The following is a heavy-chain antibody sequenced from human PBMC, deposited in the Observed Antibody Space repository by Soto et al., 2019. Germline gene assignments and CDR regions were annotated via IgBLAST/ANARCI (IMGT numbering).Heavy chain of an antibody. Sequence: SETLSLTCAVYGGSFSGYYWSWIRQPPGQGLERIGEINHSGSTNYNPSNKSRVTIAVDTSKNQFSMKQRTVTAADTAVYYCARGDRGAFDLWGQGTVVT. CDR2: INHSGST. CDR3: ARGDRGAFDL. D-gene: IGHD1-26*01. J-gene: IGHJ3*01. CDR1: GGSFSGYY. V-gene: IGHV4-34*01.